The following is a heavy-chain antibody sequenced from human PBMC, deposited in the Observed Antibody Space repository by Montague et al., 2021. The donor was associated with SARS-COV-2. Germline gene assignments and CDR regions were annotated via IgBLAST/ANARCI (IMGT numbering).Heavy chain of an antibody. CDR3: ARGGDYDYAFDT. J-gene: IGHJ3*02. CDR2: IYYSGST. Sequence: SETLSLTCTVSGGSISSDYWSWIRQPPGKGLEWIGYIYYSGSTDYNPSLKSRVTISVDTSKNQFSLKLSSVTAADTAVYYCARGGDYDYAFDTWGQGTMVTVSS. CDR1: GGSISSDY. V-gene: IGHV4-59*01. D-gene: IGHD4-17*01.